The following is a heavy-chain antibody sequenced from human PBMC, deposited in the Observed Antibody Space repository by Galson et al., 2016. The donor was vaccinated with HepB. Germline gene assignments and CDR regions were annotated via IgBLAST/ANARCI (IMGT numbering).Heavy chain of an antibody. CDR2: ISRTGETF. J-gene: IGHJ4*02. V-gene: IGHV3-48*02. CDR1: GFTFSSYS. CDR3: ARDRRHNYAFFDS. Sequence: SLRLSCAASGFTFSSYSMNWVRQAPGKGLEWVSYISRTGETFYYADSVKGRFTISRDNAKNLLYLQMNSLRDEDTAVYYCARDRRHNYAFFDSWGQGTPITVSP. D-gene: IGHD3-16*01.